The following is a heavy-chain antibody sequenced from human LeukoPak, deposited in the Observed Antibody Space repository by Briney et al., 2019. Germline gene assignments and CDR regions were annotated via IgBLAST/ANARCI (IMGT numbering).Heavy chain of an antibody. V-gene: IGHV3-48*01. D-gene: IGHD6-13*01. J-gene: IGHJ4*02. CDR1: GITFSGYS. Sequence: GGSLRLSCAASGITFSGYSMHWVRQAPGKGLEWISYITTTSSTTYYIDSVEGRFTISRDNARNSLYLQMNSLRAEDTAVYYCASGPTPGVAAAADYWGQGTLVTVSS. CDR3: ASGPTPGVAAAADY. CDR2: ITTTSSTT.